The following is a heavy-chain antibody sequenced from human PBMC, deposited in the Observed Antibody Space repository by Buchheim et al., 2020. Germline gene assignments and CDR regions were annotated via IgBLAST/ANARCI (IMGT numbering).Heavy chain of an antibody. V-gene: IGHV3-23*01. CDR2: ISGTGGTT. Sequence: EVQLLESGGGLVQPGGSLRLSCAASGFTFSSYAMSWVRQAPGKGLEWVSAISGTGGTTYYADSVKGRFTISRDNSKNTLYLQMNSLRAEDTAVYYCAKYRVVIRYHYYYYMDVWGKGTT. J-gene: IGHJ6*03. D-gene: IGHD3-22*01. CDR3: AKYRVVIRYHYYYYMDV. CDR1: GFTFSSYA.